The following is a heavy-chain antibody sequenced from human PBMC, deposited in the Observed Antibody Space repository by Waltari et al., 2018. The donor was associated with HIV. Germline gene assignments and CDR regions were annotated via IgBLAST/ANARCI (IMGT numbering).Heavy chain of an antibody. D-gene: IGHD1-26*01. J-gene: IGHJ3*01. V-gene: IGHV3-15*01. CDR2: SKSEANGKTV. CDR3: SWDDKAVFDY. CDR1: GFKFRDAW. Sequence: EVKLVESGGDLVKAGGSLRLSCAASGFKFRDAWMSWVRQTPVGALQWIGTSKSEANGKTVDYLEALKRRFTISRDDSKEMSYLQIDGLKTDDTATYFCSWDDKAVFDYWGLGTTVIVSS.